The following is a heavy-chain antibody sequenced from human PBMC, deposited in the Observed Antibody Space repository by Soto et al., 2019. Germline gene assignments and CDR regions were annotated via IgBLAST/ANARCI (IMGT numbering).Heavy chain of an antibody. CDR1: GSTFSSYT. J-gene: IGHJ1*01. CDR3: ASPVNGWYWYFQH. CDR2: ISYDGSNK. D-gene: IGHD6-19*01. Sequence: GGSLILSCAASGSTFSSYTMHWVRQGPGKGLERVTVISYDGSNKYYAHYVKGRYTISRDNSKNTLYLQMNSLRAEDTAVYYCASPVNGWYWYFQHWGQGTLVTVSS. V-gene: IGHV3-30-3*01.